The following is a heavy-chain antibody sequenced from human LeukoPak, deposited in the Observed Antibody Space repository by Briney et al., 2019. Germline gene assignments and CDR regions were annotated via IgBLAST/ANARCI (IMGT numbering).Heavy chain of an antibody. Sequence: SVKVSCKASGGTFSSYAISWVRQAPGQGLEWMGGILPIFGTANYAQKFQGRVTITADESTSTAYMELSSLRSEDTAVYYCARALRWYSDSSGYQDAFDIWGQGTMVTVSS. CDR2: ILPIFGTA. D-gene: IGHD3-22*01. CDR1: GGTFSSYA. CDR3: ARALRWYSDSSGYQDAFDI. V-gene: IGHV1-69*13. J-gene: IGHJ3*02.